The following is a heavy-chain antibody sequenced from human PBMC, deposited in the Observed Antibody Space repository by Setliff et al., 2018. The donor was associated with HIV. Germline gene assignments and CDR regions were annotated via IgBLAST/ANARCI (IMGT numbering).Heavy chain of an antibody. D-gene: IGHD3-3*01. CDR3: GRTGDTIFGVVYYGIDV. CDR1: GFTFSNYN. Sequence: GGSLRLSCAASGFTFSNYNMNWVRQAPGKGLEWVSSISYDSRFIYHADSVKGRFTISRDNARNTLYLQMNSLRAEDTAVYYCGRTGDTIFGVVYYGIDVWGQGTTVTVSS. J-gene: IGHJ6*02. V-gene: IGHV3-21*01. CDR2: ISYDSRFI.